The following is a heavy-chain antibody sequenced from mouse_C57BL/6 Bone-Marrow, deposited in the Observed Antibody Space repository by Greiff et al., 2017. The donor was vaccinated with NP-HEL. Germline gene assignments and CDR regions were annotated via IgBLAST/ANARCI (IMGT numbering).Heavy chain of an antibody. CDR1: GYAFTNYL. Sequence: VQRVESGAELVRPGTSVKVSCKASGYAFTNYLIEWVKQRPGQGLEWIGVINPGSGGTNYNEKFKGKATLTADKSSSTAYMQLSSLTSEDSAVYFCARMIRRAWFAYWGQGTLVTVSA. CDR3: ARMIRRAWFAY. V-gene: IGHV1-54*01. CDR2: INPGSGGT. J-gene: IGHJ3*01. D-gene: IGHD2-12*01.